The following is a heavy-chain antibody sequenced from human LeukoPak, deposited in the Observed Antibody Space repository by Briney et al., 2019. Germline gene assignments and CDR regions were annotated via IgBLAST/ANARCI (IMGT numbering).Heavy chain of an antibody. V-gene: IGHV4-34*01. Sequence: SETLSLTCAVYGGSFSGYYWSWIRQPPGKGLEWIGEINHSGSTKYNPSLKSRVTISVDTSKNQFSLKLSSVTAADTAVYYCARSKFWSGYYLIAVFDYWGQGTLVTVSS. J-gene: IGHJ4*02. CDR3: ARSKFWSGYYLIAVFDY. D-gene: IGHD3-3*01. CDR1: GGSFSGYY. CDR2: INHSGST.